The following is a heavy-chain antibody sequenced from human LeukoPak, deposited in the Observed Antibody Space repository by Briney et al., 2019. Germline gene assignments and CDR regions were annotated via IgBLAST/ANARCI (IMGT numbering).Heavy chain of an antibody. CDR1: GFTFSSSW. CDR3: VRDRPPDTTIVRLDS. D-gene: IGHD5-18*01. V-gene: IGHV3-7*04. CDR2: IKQDGSEK. J-gene: IGHJ4*02. Sequence: GGSLRLSCAASGFTFSSSWMTWVRQAPGKGLDWVASIKQDGSEKYYVDSVRGRFTISRDNAKNSLYLHMNSLRVDDTAVYYCVRDRPPDTTIVRLDSWGQGTLVSVSS.